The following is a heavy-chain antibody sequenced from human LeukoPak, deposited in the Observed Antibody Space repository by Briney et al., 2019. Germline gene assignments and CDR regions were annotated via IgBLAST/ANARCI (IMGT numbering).Heavy chain of an antibody. Sequence: ASVKVSCKASGYTFTGYYIHWVRQAPGQGLEWMGWTKPNSGGTNYAQKFQGRVTMTRDTSISTAYMELSRLRSDDTAFYYCARDGGAGGVFDYWGQGTLVTVSS. CDR3: ARDGGAGGVFDY. CDR2: TKPNSGGT. J-gene: IGHJ4*02. V-gene: IGHV1-2*02. D-gene: IGHD2-15*01. CDR1: GYTFTGYY.